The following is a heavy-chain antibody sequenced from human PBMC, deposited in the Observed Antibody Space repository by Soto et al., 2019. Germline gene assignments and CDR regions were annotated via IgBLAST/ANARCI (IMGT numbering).Heavy chain of an antibody. CDR3: ARDTGDGTFDF. V-gene: IGHV1-3*01. D-gene: IGHD7-27*01. CDR2: INAGYGNT. CDR1: GYTFSSYA. J-gene: IGHJ4*02. Sequence: QVHLVQSGAEVRKPGASVKVSCKASGYTFSSYAMHWVRQAPGQRLEWMGWINAGYGNTKSSQKFQDRVTISRDTSASPAYMKLTSLRSEDTAVYYCARDTGDGTFDFWGQGTLSPSPQ.